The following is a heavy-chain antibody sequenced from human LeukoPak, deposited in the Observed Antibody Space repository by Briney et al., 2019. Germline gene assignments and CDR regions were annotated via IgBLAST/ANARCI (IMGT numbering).Heavy chain of an antibody. CDR2: ISAYNGNT. J-gene: IGHJ4*02. CDR3: ARDGRLSGSYDY. V-gene: IGHV1-18*01. Sequence: ASVRVSCKSSGYTFTSYGISWVRQAPGQGLAWMGWISAYNGNTNYAQKLQGRVTMTTDTSTSTAYMELRSLRSDDTAVYYCARDGRLSGSYDYWGQGTLVTVSS. CDR1: GYTFTSYG. D-gene: IGHD1-26*01.